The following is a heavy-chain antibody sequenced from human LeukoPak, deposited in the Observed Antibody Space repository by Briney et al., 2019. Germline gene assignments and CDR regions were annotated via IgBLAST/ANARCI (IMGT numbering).Heavy chain of an antibody. CDR1: GYTLTELS. CDR3: ATGWWFGELVRAQESI. D-gene: IGHD3-10*01. Sequence: ASVKVSCKVSGYTLTELSMHWVRQAPGKGLEWMGGFDPEDGETIYAQKFQDRVTMTEDTSTDTAYMELSSLRSEDTAVYYCATGWWFGELVRAQESIWGQGTLVTVSS. V-gene: IGHV1-24*01. J-gene: IGHJ4*02. CDR2: FDPEDGET.